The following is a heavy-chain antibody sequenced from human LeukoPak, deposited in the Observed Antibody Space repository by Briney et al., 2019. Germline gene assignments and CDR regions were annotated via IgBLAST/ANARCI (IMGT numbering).Heavy chain of an antibody. D-gene: IGHD3-3*01. CDR1: GGSISSYY. J-gene: IGHJ4*02. CDR2: IFYSGST. V-gene: IGHV4-59*12. CDR3: ARGRGVTIFGVVMKPFDY. Sequence: KPSETLSLTCAVYGGSISSYYWSWIRQSPGKGLEWIGYIFYSGSTNYNPSLKSRVTISVDTSKNQFSLKLSSVTAADTAVYYCARGRGVTIFGVVMKPFDYWGQGTLVTVSS.